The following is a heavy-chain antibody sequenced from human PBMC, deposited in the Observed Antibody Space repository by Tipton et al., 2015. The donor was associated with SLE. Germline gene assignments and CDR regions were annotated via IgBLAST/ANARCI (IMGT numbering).Heavy chain of an antibody. D-gene: IGHD2-15*01. CDR3: ARDQTPINSGDAFAI. V-gene: IGHV1-2*02. CDR1: GYTFTGYY. Sequence: QLVQSGAEVKKPGASVKVSCKASGYTFTGYYMHWVRQAPGQGLEWMGWINPNSGGTNYAQKFQGRVTMTRDTSISTAYMELSRLRSDDTAVYYCARDQTPINSGDAFAIWGQGTMVTVSS. J-gene: IGHJ3*02. CDR2: INPNSGGT.